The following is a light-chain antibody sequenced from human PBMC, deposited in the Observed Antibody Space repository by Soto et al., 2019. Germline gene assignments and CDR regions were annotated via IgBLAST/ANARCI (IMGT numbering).Light chain of an antibody. V-gene: IGKV3-20*01. CDR1: QSVDSSY. J-gene: IGKJ1*01. CDR2: GAS. Sequence: ENVWTQSPGTLSLSPGERATLSCRASQSVDSSYLAWYHQRPGQAPRLLIYGASSRATGIPDRFSGSGSGTDFTLTISRLEPEDFAVYYGQHCGSSRGTFGQGTKVEIK. CDR3: QHCGSSRGT.